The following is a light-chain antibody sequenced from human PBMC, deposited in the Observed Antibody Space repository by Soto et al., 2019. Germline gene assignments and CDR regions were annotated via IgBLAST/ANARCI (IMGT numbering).Light chain of an antibody. V-gene: IGLV1-44*01. J-gene: IGLJ1*01. CDR2: SNN. CDR1: SSNIGGNA. Sequence: QSVLTQPPSASGTPGQRVTISCSGSSSNIGGNAVNWYQQLPGTTPKLLIYSNNQRPSGVPDPFSGSKSGTSASLAISGLQSEDEADYYCAAWDDSLSGYVFGTGTKLTVL. CDR3: AAWDDSLSGYV.